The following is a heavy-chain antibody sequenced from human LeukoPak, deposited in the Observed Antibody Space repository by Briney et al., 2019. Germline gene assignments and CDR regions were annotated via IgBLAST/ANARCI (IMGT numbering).Heavy chain of an antibody. CDR1: GGSISSGGYY. V-gene: IGHV4-30-4*08. J-gene: IGHJ5*02. CDR3: ARGGGGSSTVTTYWFDP. CDR2: IYYSGST. D-gene: IGHD4-17*01. Sequence: SQTLSLTCTVSGGSISSGGYYWSWIRQHPGKGLEWIGYIYYSGSTYYNPSLKSRLTISVDTSKNQFSLKLNSVTAADTAVYYCARGGGGSSTVTTYWFDPWGQGALVTVSS.